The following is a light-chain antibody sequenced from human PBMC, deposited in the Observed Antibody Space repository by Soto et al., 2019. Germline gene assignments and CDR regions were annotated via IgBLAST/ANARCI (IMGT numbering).Light chain of an antibody. Sequence: DIQMTQSPSTLSASVGDRVTITCRASQSISSWLAWYQQKPGKAPKVLIYKASSLESGVPSRFSGSGSGTEFTLTISSLQPDDFATYYCQQYKSYSWTFGQGTKVAIK. J-gene: IGKJ1*01. CDR1: QSISSW. CDR2: KAS. V-gene: IGKV1-5*03. CDR3: QQYKSYSWT.